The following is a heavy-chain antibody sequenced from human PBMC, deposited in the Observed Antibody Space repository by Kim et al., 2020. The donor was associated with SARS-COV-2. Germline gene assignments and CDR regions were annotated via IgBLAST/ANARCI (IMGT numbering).Heavy chain of an antibody. D-gene: IGHD3-10*01. Sequence: SETLSLTCTVSGGSISSSSYYWGWIRQPPGKGLEWIGSIYYSGSTYYNPSLKSRVTISVDTSKNQFSLKLSSVTAADTAVYYCARRAAGSDYYGSGSPIHLRWFDPWGQGTLVTVSS. CDR2: IYYSGST. CDR1: GGSISSSSYY. CDR3: ARRAAGSDYYGSGSPIHLRWFDP. J-gene: IGHJ5*02. V-gene: IGHV4-39*01.